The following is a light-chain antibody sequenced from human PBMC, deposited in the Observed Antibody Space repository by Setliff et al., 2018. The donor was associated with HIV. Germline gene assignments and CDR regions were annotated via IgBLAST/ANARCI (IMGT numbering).Light chain of an antibody. Sequence: QSVLPQPPSASGSPGQSVTISCTGTSSDVGGYNYVSWYQHHPGKAPKLMIYEVTKRPSGVPDRFSASKSGNTASLTVSGLQAEDEADYYCSSYAGSNILYVFGTGTKVTVL. J-gene: IGLJ1*01. CDR3: SSYAGSNILYV. V-gene: IGLV2-8*01. CDR1: SSDVGGYNY. CDR2: EVT.